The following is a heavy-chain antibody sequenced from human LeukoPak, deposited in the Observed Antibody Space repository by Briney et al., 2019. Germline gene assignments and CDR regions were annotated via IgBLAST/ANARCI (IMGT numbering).Heavy chain of an antibody. J-gene: IGHJ3*02. Sequence: ASVKVSCKASGYTFTGYYMHWVRQAPGQGLEWMGWINPNSGGTNYAQKLQGRVTMTRDTSISTAYMELSRLRSDDTAVYYCARGAKIVATIYDAFDIWGQGTMVTVSS. V-gene: IGHV1-2*02. CDR2: INPNSGGT. CDR1: GYTFTGYY. CDR3: ARGAKIVATIYDAFDI. D-gene: IGHD5-12*01.